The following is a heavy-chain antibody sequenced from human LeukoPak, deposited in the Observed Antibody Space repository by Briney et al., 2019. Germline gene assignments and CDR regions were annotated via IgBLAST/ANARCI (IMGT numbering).Heavy chain of an antibody. CDR2: INHSGST. J-gene: IGHJ5*02. V-gene: IGHV4-34*01. CDR1: GGSFSGYY. Sequence: SETLSLTCAVYGGSFSGYYWSWIRHPPGKGLEWIGEINHSGSTNYNPSPKSRVTISVDTSKNQFSLKLSSVTAADTAVYYCARGRQTPTYNWFDPWGQGTLVTVSS. CDR3: ARGRQTPTYNWFDP.